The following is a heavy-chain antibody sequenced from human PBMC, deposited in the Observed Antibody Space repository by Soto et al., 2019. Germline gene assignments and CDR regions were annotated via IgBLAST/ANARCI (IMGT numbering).Heavy chain of an antibody. CDR2: INPRGGIT. CDR1: GYTFTSYY. D-gene: IGHD6-13*01. CDR3: ASSPAYXSSWYGIPPDLSHGMDV. Sequence: GAAVKVSCKASGYTFTSYYIHWVRQAPGQGLEWMGIINPRGGITTYAQKFQGRLTMTGDTSTSTVYMELSSLTSEDTAMYHCASSPAYXSSWYGIPPDLSHGMDVWGQGTTVTVSS. V-gene: IGHV1-46*01. J-gene: IGHJ6*02.